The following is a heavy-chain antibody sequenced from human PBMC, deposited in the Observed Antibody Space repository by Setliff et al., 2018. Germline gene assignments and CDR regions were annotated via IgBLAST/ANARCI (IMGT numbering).Heavy chain of an antibody. CDR1: GGSISSYY. Sequence: SETLSLTCTVSGGSISSYYWGWIRQPAGKGLEWIGHIYIGGSANYNPSLKSRVTMSIDTSKNQFSLKLNSVTAADMAVYYCAREQWLDPPGYYYMDVWGKGTTVTVSS. CDR2: IYIGGSA. CDR3: AREQWLDPPGYYYMDV. V-gene: IGHV4-4*07. J-gene: IGHJ6*03. D-gene: IGHD6-19*01.